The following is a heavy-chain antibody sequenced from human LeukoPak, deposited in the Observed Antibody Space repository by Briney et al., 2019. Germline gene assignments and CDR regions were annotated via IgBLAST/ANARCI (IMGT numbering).Heavy chain of an antibody. V-gene: IGHV1-18*01. CDR3: ARDLIAAAGNGEDY. J-gene: IGHJ4*02. CDR2: ISAYNGNT. D-gene: IGHD6-13*01. Sequence: AAVKVSCKASGYTFTSYGISWVRQAPGQGLGWMGWISAYNGNTNYAQKLQGRVTMTTDTSTSTAYMELRSLRSDDTAVYYCARDLIAAAGNGEDYWGQGTLVTVSS. CDR1: GYTFTSYG.